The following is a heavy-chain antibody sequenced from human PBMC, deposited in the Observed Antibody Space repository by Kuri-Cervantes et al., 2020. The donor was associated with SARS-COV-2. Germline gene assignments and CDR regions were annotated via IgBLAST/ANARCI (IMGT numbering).Heavy chain of an antibody. CDR1: GFTFSSYS. Sequence: GESLKISCAASGFTFSSYSMNWVRQAPGKGLEWVGRIKSKTDGGTTDYAAPVKGRFTISRDDSKNTLYLQMNSLKTEDTAVYYCTTDKYYDYVWGSYRYPDYWGQGTLVTVSS. CDR2: IKSKTDGGTT. D-gene: IGHD3-16*02. V-gene: IGHV3-15*01. J-gene: IGHJ4*02. CDR3: TTDKYYDYVWGSYRYPDY.